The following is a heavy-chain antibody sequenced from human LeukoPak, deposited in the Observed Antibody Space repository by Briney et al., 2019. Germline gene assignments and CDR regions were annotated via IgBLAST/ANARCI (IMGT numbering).Heavy chain of an antibody. CDR3: VRGCGRASCPYFFDS. CDR1: GFIFSTYW. CDR2: IRQDGSET. V-gene: IGHV3-7*01. Sequence: GGSLRLSCAASGFIFSTYWMSWVRQAPGKGLGWVATIRQDGSETHYVGSVKGRFTIFRDNAKNSLYLQVNSLRAEDTAVYYCVRGCGRASCPYFFDSWGHGSLVTVSS. J-gene: IGHJ4*01. D-gene: IGHD2-2*01.